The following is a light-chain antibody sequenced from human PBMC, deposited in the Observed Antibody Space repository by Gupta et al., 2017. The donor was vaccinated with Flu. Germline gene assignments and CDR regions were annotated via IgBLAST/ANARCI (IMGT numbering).Light chain of an antibody. V-gene: IGKV3-20*01. J-gene: IGKJ5*01. CDR3: QQDHNSPSA. CDR1: QNVRSNF. Sequence: DIVLTQSPGTLSLSAGERATLSCRASQNVRSNFLAWYQQKPGQAPRLLISAASSRATGIPDRFSGSGSGTDFTLTINRLEPEDFAVYYCQQDHNSPSAFGQGTRLEI. CDR2: AAS.